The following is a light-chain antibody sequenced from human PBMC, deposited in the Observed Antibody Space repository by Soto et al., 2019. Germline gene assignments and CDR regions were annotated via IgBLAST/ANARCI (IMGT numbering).Light chain of an antibody. CDR1: QSVTSNY. J-gene: IGKJ1*01. CDR2: GAS. V-gene: IGKV3-20*01. Sequence: EIVLTQSPGSLSLSPGERATLSCRASQSVTSNYLAWYQQKPGQAPRLLIFGASIRDTGIQDRISGSGSWTDFILTISRLEPEDFAVYYCQQYGSSPGTFGQGTKVDIK. CDR3: QQYGSSPGT.